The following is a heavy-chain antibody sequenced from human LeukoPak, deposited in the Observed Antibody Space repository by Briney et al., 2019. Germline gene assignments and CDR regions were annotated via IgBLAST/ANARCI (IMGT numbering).Heavy chain of an antibody. CDR1: GFTVSSNY. D-gene: IGHD2/OR15-2a*01. J-gene: IGHJ4*02. V-gene: IGHV3-53*01. CDR2: IYRGGST. Sequence: GGSLRLSCAASGFTVSSNYMSWVRQAPGKGLGWVSVIYRGGSTYYADSVKGRFTISRDNSKNTLYLQMNSLRAEDTAVYYCARESSSTTVVDYWGQGTLVTVSS. CDR3: ARESSSTTVVDY.